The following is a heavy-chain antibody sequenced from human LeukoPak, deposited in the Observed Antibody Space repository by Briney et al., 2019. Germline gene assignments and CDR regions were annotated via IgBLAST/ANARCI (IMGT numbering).Heavy chain of an antibody. CDR3: ARRKAEKPYYGMDV. D-gene: IGHD1-14*01. CDR2: VYYSGST. CDR1: GGSISTYY. V-gene: IGHV4-59*08. J-gene: IGHJ6*02. Sequence: PSETLSLTCTVSGGSISTYYWTWIRQSPGKGLEWIGYVYYSGSTNYNPSLKSRVTISIDTSKNQFSLRLSSVTAADTAVYYCARRKAEKPYYGMDVWGQGTTVTVSS.